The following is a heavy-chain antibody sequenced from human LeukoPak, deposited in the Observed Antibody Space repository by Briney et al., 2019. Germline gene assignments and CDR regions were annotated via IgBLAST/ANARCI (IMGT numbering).Heavy chain of an antibody. J-gene: IGHJ4*02. CDR1: GFTSSIYA. V-gene: IGHV3-30-3*01. Sequence: GGSLRLSCAASGFTSSIYAMHWVRQLPGKGLEWVAVISDDGSNKFYTDSVKGRFTVFRDNSKNTLYLQMNSLRAEDTAVYYCARNYDSSGNYFDSWGQGTLVTVSS. CDR3: ARNYDSSGNYFDS. D-gene: IGHD3-22*01. CDR2: ISDDGSNK.